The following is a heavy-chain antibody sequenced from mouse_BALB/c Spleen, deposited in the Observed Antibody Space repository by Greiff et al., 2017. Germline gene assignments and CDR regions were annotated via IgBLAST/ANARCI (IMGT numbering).Heavy chain of an antibody. CDR2: IYPGDGDT. D-gene: IGHD2-4*01. CDR1: GYTFTSYW. Sequence: VQVVESGAELARPGASVKLSCKASGYTFTSYWMQWVKQRPGQGLEWIGAIYPGDGDTRYTQKFKGKATLTADKSSSTAYMQLSSLESEDSAVYYCAMIRYYAMDYWGQGTSVTVSS. V-gene: IGHV1-87*01. J-gene: IGHJ4*01. CDR3: AMIRYYAMDY.